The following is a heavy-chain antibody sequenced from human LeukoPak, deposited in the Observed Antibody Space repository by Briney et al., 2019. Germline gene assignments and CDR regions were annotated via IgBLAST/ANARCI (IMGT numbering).Heavy chain of an antibody. CDR3: ARDLGFWSGPDY. V-gene: IGHV4-4*07. CDR1: GASVTIDY. D-gene: IGHD3-3*01. Sequence: PSETLSLTCTVSGASVTIDYWSWIRQPPGKGLEWIGRIYSSGSANYNPSLKSRVTMSVDTSKNQFSLRLSSVTAADTAVYYCARDLGFWSGPDYWGHGILVTVSS. CDR2: IYSSGSA. J-gene: IGHJ4*01.